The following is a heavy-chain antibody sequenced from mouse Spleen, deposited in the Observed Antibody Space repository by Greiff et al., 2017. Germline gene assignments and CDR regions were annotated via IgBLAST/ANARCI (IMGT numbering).Heavy chain of an antibody. CDR3: SLYGNYWYFDV. CDR2: INPNNGGT. J-gene: IGHJ1*01. Sequence: VQLKQSGPELVKPGASVKMSCKASGYTFTDYNMHWVKQSHGKSLEWIGYINPNNGGTSYNQKFKGKATLTVNKSSSTAYMELRSLTSEDSAVYYCSLYGNYWYFDVWGAGTTVTVSS. D-gene: IGHD2-1*01. CDR1: GYTFTDYN. V-gene: IGHV1-22*01.